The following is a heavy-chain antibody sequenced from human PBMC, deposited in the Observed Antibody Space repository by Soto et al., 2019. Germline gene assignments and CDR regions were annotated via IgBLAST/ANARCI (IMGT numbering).Heavy chain of an antibody. CDR1: GAPVSSETHF. D-gene: IGHD1-26*01. CDR3: AGEDMSGTYYFDY. J-gene: IGHJ4*02. CDR2: MYYSGIT. V-gene: IGHV4-61*01. Sequence: QVQLQESGPGLVKPSETLSLTCTVSGAPVSSETHFWTWIRQPPGKGLEWIGYMYYSGITNSNPALKSRVTLSVDRSRNQFSLSLNSVTAADTAVYYCAGEDMSGTYYFDYWGPGMQVTVSS.